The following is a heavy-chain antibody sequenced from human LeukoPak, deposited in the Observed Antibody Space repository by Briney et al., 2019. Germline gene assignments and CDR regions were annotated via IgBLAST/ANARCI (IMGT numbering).Heavy chain of an antibody. CDR1: GYTLTELS. J-gene: IGHJ4*02. Sequence: ASVKVSCKVSGYTLTELSMHWVRQAPGKGLEWMGGFDPEDGETIYAQKFQGRVTMIEDTSTDTAYMELSSLRSEDTAVYYCARDLALEMATRPGSPCWGQGTLVTVSS. D-gene: IGHD5-24*01. V-gene: IGHV1-24*01. CDR3: ARDLALEMATRPGSPC. CDR2: FDPEDGET.